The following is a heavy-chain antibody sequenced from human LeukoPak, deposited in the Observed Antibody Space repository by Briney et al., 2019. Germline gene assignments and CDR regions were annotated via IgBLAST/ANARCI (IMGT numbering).Heavy chain of an antibody. CDR1: GYTFTDYY. V-gene: IGHV1-2*02. CDR3: ARMDSGSYYDVDY. CDR2: INPNSGGT. D-gene: IGHD1-26*01. J-gene: IGHJ4*02. Sequence: ASVKVSCKASGYTFTDYYMHWVRQAPGQGLEWMGWINPNSGGTNFAQKFQGRVTMTRDTSISTAYMELIGLRSDDTAVYYCARMDSGSYYDVDYWGQGTLVTVSS.